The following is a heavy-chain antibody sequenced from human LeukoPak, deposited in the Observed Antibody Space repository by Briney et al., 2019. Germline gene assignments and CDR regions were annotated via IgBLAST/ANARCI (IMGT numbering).Heavy chain of an antibody. Sequence: GGSLRLSCAASGFTFSDHYMDWVRQAPGKGLEWVGRTRNKANSYTTEYAASVKGRFTISRGDSKNSLYLQMNSLKTEDTAVYYCARAQAVVKGAFDIWGQGTMVTVSS. CDR1: GFTFSDHY. CDR2: TRNKANSYTT. J-gene: IGHJ3*02. D-gene: IGHD3-22*01. V-gene: IGHV3-72*01. CDR3: ARAQAVVKGAFDI.